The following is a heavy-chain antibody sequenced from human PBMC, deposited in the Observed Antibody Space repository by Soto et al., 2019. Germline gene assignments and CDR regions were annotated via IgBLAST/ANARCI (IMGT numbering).Heavy chain of an antibody. CDR1: GGSISSYY. J-gene: IGHJ5*02. Sequence: SETLSLTCTVSGGSISSYYGSWSRQPPGKGLEWIGYIYYSGSTNYNPSLKSRVTISVDTSKNQFSLKLSSVTAADTAVYYCARQDSVRGANWFDPSGQGTLLTRLL. D-gene: IGHD3-10*01. V-gene: IGHV4-59*08. CDR3: ARQDSVRGANWFDP. CDR2: IYYSGST.